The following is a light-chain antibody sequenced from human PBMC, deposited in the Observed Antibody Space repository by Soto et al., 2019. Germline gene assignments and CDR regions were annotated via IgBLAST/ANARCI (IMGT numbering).Light chain of an antibody. Sequence: DIVLRESPATLSLSPGERSTLSCRASQSVSSNLAWYQQNPGQAPRLLIYVASTSATGIPARFSGSGSGEESTLTISRLPSEDFAVYCCQQSSNWPITFGQGTRLEIK. CDR2: VAS. CDR1: QSVSSN. CDR3: QQSSNWPIT. V-gene: IGKV3-11*01. J-gene: IGKJ5*01.